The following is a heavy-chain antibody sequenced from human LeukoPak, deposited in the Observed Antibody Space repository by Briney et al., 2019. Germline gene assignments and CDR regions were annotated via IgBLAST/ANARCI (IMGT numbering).Heavy chain of an antibody. D-gene: IGHD3-22*01. CDR2: ISAYNGNT. CDR3: ASATNYYDSSGYSVLPDY. V-gene: IGHV1-18*01. CDR1: GYTFTSYG. J-gene: IGHJ4*02. Sequence: VASVKVSCKASGYTFTSYGISWVRQAPGKGLEWMGWISAYNGNTNYAQKLQGRVTMTTDTSTSTAYMELRSLRSDDTAVYYCASATNYYDSSGYSVLPDYWGQGTLVTVSS.